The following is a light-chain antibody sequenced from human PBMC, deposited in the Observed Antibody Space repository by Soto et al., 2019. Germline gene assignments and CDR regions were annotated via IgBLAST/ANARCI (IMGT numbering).Light chain of an antibody. J-gene: IGKJ5*01. V-gene: IGKV3-20*01. CDR3: QHYDSLPIT. CDR1: QSVSSSY. Sequence: EIVLAQSPGTLSFSPGERATLSCRASQSVSSSYLAWYQQKPGQAPRLLIYRTSNRATGIPDRFSGSGSGTDFTLTISRLEPEDFAVFYCQHYDSLPITFGQGTRLEIK. CDR2: RTS.